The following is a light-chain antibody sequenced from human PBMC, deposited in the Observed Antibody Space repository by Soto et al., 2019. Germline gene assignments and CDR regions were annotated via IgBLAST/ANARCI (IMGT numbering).Light chain of an antibody. Sequence: MTQSPSSLSASVGDRVTITCRASQDISSYLAWYQQKPGQAPRLLIYGASNRATGIPDRFSGSGSGTEFTLTISSLQSEDFAVYYCQQYEKWPPSITFGQGTRLEIK. CDR3: QQYEKWPPSIT. CDR1: QDISSY. CDR2: GAS. V-gene: IGKV3D-15*01. J-gene: IGKJ5*01.